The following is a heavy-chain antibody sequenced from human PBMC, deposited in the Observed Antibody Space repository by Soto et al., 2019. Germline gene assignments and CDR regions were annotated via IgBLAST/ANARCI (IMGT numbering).Heavy chain of an antibody. CDR2: IYSSGST. CDR3: ARGPSGDKVAY. J-gene: IGHJ4*02. V-gene: IGHV4-59*01. D-gene: IGHD1-26*01. Sequence: SETLSLTCTASGGSISSYYWSWIRQPPGKGLEWIGYIYSSGSTNYNPSLKSRVTMSVDTSKNQFSLKLSSVTAADTAVYYCARGPSGDKVAYWGQGTLVTVSS. CDR1: GGSISSYY.